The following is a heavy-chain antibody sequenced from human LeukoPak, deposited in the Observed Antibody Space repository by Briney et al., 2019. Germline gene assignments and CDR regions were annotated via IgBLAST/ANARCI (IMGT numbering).Heavy chain of an antibody. CDR2: INWNGGST. Sequence: LTSETLSLTCTVSGDSMDTKVYYWGWIRHAPGKGLEWVSGINWNGGSTGYADSVKGRFTISRDDAKNSLYLQMNSLRAEDTALYYCARDSLMTIFPFDYWGQGTLVTVSS. D-gene: IGHD4/OR15-4a*01. V-gene: IGHV3-20*04. CDR1: GDSMDTKVYY. J-gene: IGHJ4*02. CDR3: ARDSLMTIFPFDY.